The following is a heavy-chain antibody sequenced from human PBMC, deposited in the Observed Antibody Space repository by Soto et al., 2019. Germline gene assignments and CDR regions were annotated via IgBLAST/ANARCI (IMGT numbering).Heavy chain of an antibody. CDR2: ISSSAVYI. CDR3: AKDSMIVVVRPYDAFDI. Sequence: GSLRLSCAASGFNFITYSLSWVRQAPGKGLEWVASISSSAVYIDYADSVKGRFTISRDNSKNTLYLQMNSLRAEDTAVYYCAKDSMIVVVRPYDAFDIWGQGTMVTVSS. V-gene: IGHV3-23*01. CDR1: GFNFITYS. D-gene: IGHD3-22*01. J-gene: IGHJ3*02.